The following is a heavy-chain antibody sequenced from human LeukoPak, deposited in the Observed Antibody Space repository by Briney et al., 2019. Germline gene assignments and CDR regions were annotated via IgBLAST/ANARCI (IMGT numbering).Heavy chain of an antibody. CDR2: INPNTGDT. Sequence: ASVRVSCKASGYTFTGYYMHWVRQAPGPGLEWMGWINPNTGDTHYALQFQGRVTLTRDTSITTVYMELSRLTSDDTAIFYCAVAPGDYWGQGTLVTVSS. D-gene: IGHD2-21*01. CDR1: GYTFTGYY. V-gene: IGHV1-2*02. CDR3: AVAPGDY. J-gene: IGHJ4*02.